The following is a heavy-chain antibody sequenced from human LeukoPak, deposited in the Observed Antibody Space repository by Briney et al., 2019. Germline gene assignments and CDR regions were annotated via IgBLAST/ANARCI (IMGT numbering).Heavy chain of an antibody. CDR1: GFTFSNAW. CDR2: IKSKTDGGTT. Sequence: GGSLRLSCAASGFTFSNAWMSWVRQAPGKGLEWVGRIKSKTDGGTTDYAAPVKGRFTISRDDSKNTLYLQMNSLKTEDTAVYYCTTVRRWIQLWPPIYYYGMDVWGQGTTVTVSS. D-gene: IGHD5-18*01. CDR3: TTVRRWIQLWPPIYYYGMDV. V-gene: IGHV3-15*01. J-gene: IGHJ6*02.